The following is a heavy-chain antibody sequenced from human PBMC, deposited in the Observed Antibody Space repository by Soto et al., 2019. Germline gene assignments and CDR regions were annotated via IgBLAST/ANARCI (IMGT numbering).Heavy chain of an antibody. CDR2: VYYGGSS. CDR3: ARAFLGSYGP. J-gene: IGHJ5*02. D-gene: IGHD3-10*01. V-gene: IGHV4-59*13. CDR1: GGSISSDY. Sequence: QVRLQESGPGLVKPSETLSLTCTVSGGSISSDYWSWIRQPPGKGLEWIGYVYYGGSSNYNPSLKRRVPISVDTSENQSSQILSSVTAADAAVYYCARAFLGSYGPRGQGTLVTVSS.